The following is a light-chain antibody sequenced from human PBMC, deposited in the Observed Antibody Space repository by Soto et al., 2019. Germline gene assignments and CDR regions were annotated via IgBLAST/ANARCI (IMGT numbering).Light chain of an antibody. J-gene: IGKJ5*01. CDR2: NAS. V-gene: IGKV3-11*01. CDR1: QSVSNY. CDR3: QQRSDWPPIT. Sequence: EIVLTQSPATLSLFPGERATLSCRASQSVSNYLAWYQQKPGQAPRLLIYNASNRATGIPARFSGSGSGTDFTLTISNLEPEDFAVYYCQQRSDWPPITFGQGTRLEIK.